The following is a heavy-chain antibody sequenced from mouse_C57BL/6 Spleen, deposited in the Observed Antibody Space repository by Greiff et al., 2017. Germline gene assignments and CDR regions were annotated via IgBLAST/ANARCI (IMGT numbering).Heavy chain of an antibody. J-gene: IGHJ4*01. Sequence: QVQLQQPGAELVKPGASVKMSCKASGYTFTSYWITWVKQRPGQGLEWIGDIYPGSGSTNYNEKLKSKATLTVDTSSSTAYMQLSSLTSEDSAVYYCARSMGREAMDYWGQGTSGTVSS. D-gene: IGHD1-1*02. CDR2: IYPGSGST. CDR3: ARSMGREAMDY. CDR1: GYTFTSYW. V-gene: IGHV1-55*01.